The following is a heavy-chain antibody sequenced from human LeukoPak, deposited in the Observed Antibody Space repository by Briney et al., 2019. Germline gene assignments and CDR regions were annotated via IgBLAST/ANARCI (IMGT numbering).Heavy chain of an antibody. J-gene: IGHJ4*02. D-gene: IGHD1-20*01. CDR1: GYTFTGYY. CDR2: ISAYNGNT. Sequence: ASVKVSCKASGYTFTGYYMHWVRQAPGQGLEWMGWISAYNGNTNYAQKLQGRVTMTTDTSTSTAYMELRSLRSDDTAVYYCARRYNWNDANFDYWGQGTLVTVSS. V-gene: IGHV1-18*04. CDR3: ARRYNWNDANFDY.